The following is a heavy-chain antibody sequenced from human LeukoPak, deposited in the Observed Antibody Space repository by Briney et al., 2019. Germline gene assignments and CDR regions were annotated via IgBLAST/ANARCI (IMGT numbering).Heavy chain of an antibody. V-gene: IGHV1-69*01. Sequence: SVKASCKASGGTFSSYAISWVRQAPGQGLEWMGGIIPIFGTANYAQKFQGRVTITADESTSTAYMELSSLRSEDTAVYYCAGLPRTMVRGKRNFQHWGQGTLVTVSS. CDR3: AGLPRTMVRGKRNFQH. J-gene: IGHJ1*01. D-gene: IGHD3-10*01. CDR1: GGTFSSYA. CDR2: IIPIFGTA.